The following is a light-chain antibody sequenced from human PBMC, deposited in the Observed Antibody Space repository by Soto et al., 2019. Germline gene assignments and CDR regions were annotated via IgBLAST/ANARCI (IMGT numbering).Light chain of an antibody. CDR3: QQYYDTPLT. CDR2: WAS. CDR1: QSVLYSSDKKSY. V-gene: IGKV4-1*01. Sequence: DIVMTQSPDSLAVSLGERATINCKSSQSVLYSSDKKSYLAWYPQKPGQPPKLLIYWASTRESGVPDRFSGSGSGTDFTLTISSLQAEDVAVYYCQQYYDTPLTFGGGTKVEIK. J-gene: IGKJ4*01.